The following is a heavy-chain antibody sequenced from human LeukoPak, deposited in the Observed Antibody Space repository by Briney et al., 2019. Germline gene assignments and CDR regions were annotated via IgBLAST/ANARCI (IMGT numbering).Heavy chain of an antibody. Sequence: SETLSLTCTVSGYSISSGYYWGWIRQPPGKGLEWIGSIYHSGSTYYNPSLKSRVTISVDTSKNQFSLRLNSLTAADTAVYYCARDFADTHTVTADVYYMDVWGKGTTVTVSS. V-gene: IGHV4-38-2*02. CDR3: ARDFADTHTVTADVYYMDV. D-gene: IGHD5-18*01. J-gene: IGHJ6*03. CDR2: IYHSGST. CDR1: GYSISSGYY.